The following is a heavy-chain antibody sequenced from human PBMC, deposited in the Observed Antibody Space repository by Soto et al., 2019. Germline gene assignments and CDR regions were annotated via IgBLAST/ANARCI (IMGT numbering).Heavy chain of an antibody. CDR1: GGSISSGGYS. Sequence: PSETLSLTCAVSGGSISSGGYSWSWIRQPPGKGLEWIGYIYHSGSTYYNPSLKSRVTISVDRSKNQFSLKLSSVTAADTAVYYCARVEGYCSSTSCYDYYYYGMDVWGQGTTVTVSS. D-gene: IGHD2-2*01. J-gene: IGHJ6*02. V-gene: IGHV4-30-2*05. CDR3: ARVEGYCSSTSCYDYYYYGMDV. CDR2: IYHSGST.